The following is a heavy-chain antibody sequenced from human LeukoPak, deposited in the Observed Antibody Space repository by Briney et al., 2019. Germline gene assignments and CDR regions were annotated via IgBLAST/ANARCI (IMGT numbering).Heavy chain of an antibody. D-gene: IGHD1-26*01. J-gene: IGHJ5*02. CDR2: IRYDGSDK. CDR1: GFTFSSYG. Sequence: GGSLRLSCAASGFTFSSYGMHWVRQAPGKGLEWVAFIRYDGSDKCYADSVKGRFTISRDNSKNTLYLQMNSLRAEDTAVYYRARDLIDIKWELLGGWFDPWGQGTLVTVSS. CDR3: ARDLIDIKWELLGGWFDP. V-gene: IGHV3-30*02.